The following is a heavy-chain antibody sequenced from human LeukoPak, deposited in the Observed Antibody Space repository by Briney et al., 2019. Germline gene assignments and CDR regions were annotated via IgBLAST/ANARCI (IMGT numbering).Heavy chain of an antibody. J-gene: IGHJ5*02. V-gene: IGHV4-4*07. Sequence: SETLSLTCTVSGGSISSYYWSWIRQPAGKGLEWIGRIYTSGSTNYNPSLKSRVTMSVDTSKNQFSLKLSSVTAADTAVYYCARGIVVPGASWFDPWGQGTLVTVSS. CDR3: ARGIVVPGASWFDP. CDR1: GGSISSYY. D-gene: IGHD2-2*01. CDR2: IYTSGST.